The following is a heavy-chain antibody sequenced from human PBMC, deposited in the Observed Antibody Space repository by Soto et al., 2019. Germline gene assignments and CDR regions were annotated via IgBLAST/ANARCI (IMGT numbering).Heavy chain of an antibody. V-gene: IGHV3-7*01. CDR2: IKQDGSEK. CDR1: GFTFNNYW. J-gene: IGHJ4*02. CDR3: AREGGFDSSDYPDY. Sequence: GGSLRLSCAASGFTFNNYWMSWVRQAPGKGLEWVANIKQDGSEKYYVDSVKGRFTISRDNAKNSLYLQMNSLRAEDTAVFYCAREGGFDSSDYPDYWGQGTLVTVSS. D-gene: IGHD3-22*01.